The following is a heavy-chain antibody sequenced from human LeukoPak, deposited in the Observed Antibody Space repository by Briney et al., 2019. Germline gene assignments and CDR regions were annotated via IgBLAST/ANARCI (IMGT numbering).Heavy chain of an antibody. Sequence: PGGSLRLSCAASGFTFSSYSMNWVRQAPGKGLEWVGRIKSQSDGETTDFAAPVKGRFTISRDDSKNTLYLQLNSLKTEDTAVYYCATAPWKAARPYYFSYYYMDVWGKGTTVIGSS. D-gene: IGHD6-6*01. CDR1: GFTFSSYS. V-gene: IGHV3-15*01. J-gene: IGHJ6*03. CDR3: ATAPWKAARPYYFSYYYMDV. CDR2: IKSQSDGETT.